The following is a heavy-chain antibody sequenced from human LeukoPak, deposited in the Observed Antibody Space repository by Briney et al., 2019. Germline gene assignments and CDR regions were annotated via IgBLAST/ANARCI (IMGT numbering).Heavy chain of an antibody. CDR2: IIPIFGTA. CDR3: ARKVPNDSSGYYYRGQFDP. D-gene: IGHD3-22*01. V-gene: IGHV1-69*06. Sequence: SVEVSCKASGGTFSSYAISWVRQAPGQGLEWMGGIIPIFGTANYAQKFQGRVTITADKSTSTAYMELSSLRSEDTAVYYCARKVPNDSSGYYYRGQFDPWGQGTLVTVSS. CDR1: GGTFSSYA. J-gene: IGHJ5*02.